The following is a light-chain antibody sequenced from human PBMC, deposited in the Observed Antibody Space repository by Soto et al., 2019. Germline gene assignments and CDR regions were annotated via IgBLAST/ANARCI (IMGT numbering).Light chain of an antibody. CDR1: QSIKKC. CDR3: QQSYSYPWT. J-gene: IGKJ1*01. Sequence: DLQMTQSPSSLSASVGDRVTITCRASQSIKKCLNWYQHKPGKAPLLLIYAASTLQSGVPSRFSGSGSGTDFTLTINSLQPEDFATYYCQQSYSYPWTFGQGTKVDIK. V-gene: IGKV1-39*01. CDR2: AAS.